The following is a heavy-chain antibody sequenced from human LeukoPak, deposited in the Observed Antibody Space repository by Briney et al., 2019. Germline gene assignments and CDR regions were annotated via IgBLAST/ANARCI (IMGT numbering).Heavy chain of an antibody. V-gene: IGHV3-30-3*01. CDR1: GFTFSSYA. CDR3: ARDRWLDTETPRGLDY. D-gene: IGHD6-19*01. Sequence: PGRSLRLSCAASGFTFSSYAMHWVRQAPGKGLEWVAVISYDGSNKYYADSVKGRFTISRDNSKNTLYLQMNSLRAEDTAVYYCARDRWLDTETPRGLDYWGQGTLVTVSS. CDR2: ISYDGSNK. J-gene: IGHJ4*02.